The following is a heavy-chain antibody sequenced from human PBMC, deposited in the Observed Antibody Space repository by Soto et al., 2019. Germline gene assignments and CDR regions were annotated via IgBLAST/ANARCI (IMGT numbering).Heavy chain of an antibody. J-gene: IGHJ4*02. V-gene: IGHV1-18*04. CDR3: ARDPAKLALAVDYFDP. Sequence: ASVKVSCKASGYTFTSYGISWVRQAPGQGLEWMGWVSAYNGNTNYAQKLQGRVTMTTDTSTSTAYMELRSLRSDDTAVYYCARDPAKLALAVDYFDPWGQGTLVTVSS. CDR2: VSAYNGNT. D-gene: IGHD2-15*01. CDR1: GYTFTSYG.